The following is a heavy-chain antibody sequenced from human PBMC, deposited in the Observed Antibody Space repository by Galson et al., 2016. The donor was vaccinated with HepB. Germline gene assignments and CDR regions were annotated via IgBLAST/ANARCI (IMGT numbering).Heavy chain of an antibody. J-gene: IGHJ4*02. CDR1: GFTFDDYA. Sequence: SLRLSCAASGFTFDDYAIHWVRQAPGKGLEWVSSISWNSGNIGYADSVKGRLTISRDNSKNTLYLQMSSLRVDDTAVYYCANGRHYSGLGSSSPPFDYWGQGTLVTVSS. D-gene: IGHD3-10*01. CDR3: ANGRHYSGLGSSSPPFDY. CDR2: ISWNSGNI. V-gene: IGHV3-9*01.